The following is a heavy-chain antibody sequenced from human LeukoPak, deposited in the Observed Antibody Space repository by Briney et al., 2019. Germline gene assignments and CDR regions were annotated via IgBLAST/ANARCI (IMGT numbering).Heavy chain of an antibody. CDR2: ISSSGSTI. Sequence: GGSRRLSCAASGFTFSDYYMSWIRQAPGKGLEWVSYISSSGSTIYYADSVKGRFTISRDNAKNSLYLQMNSLRAEDTAVYYCASVGGIAAGYSSGWYHIDYWGQGTLVTVSS. CDR1: GFTFSDYY. CDR3: ASVGGIAAGYSSGWYHIDY. D-gene: IGHD6-19*01. V-gene: IGHV3-11*04. J-gene: IGHJ4*02.